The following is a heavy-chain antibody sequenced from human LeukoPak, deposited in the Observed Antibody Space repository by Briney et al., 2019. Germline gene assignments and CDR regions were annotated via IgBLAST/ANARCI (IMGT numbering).Heavy chain of an antibody. CDR3: ARRLLWFGEFWIDY. CDR2: INHSGST. CDR1: GGSISSYY. J-gene: IGHJ4*02. Sequence: SETLSLTCTVSGGSISSYYWSWIRQPPGKGLEWIGEINHSGSTNYNPSLKSRVTISVDTSKNQFSLKLSSVTAADTAVYYCARRLLWFGEFWIDYWGQGTLVTVSS. D-gene: IGHD3-10*01. V-gene: IGHV4-34*01.